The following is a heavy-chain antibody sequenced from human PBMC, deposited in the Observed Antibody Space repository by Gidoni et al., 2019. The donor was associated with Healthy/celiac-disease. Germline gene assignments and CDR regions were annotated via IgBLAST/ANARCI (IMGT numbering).Heavy chain of an antibody. V-gene: IGHV1-2*02. Sequence: QVQLAQSGAEVRKPGASVKVSCKASGHPFTGYYMHWVRQAPGQGLEWMGWINTNSGGTNYAQKFQGRVTMTRDTSISTAYMELSRLRADDTAVYYCARGDIVVVVAATPVDYWGQGTLVTVSS. CDR2: INTNSGGT. J-gene: IGHJ4*02. CDR3: ARGDIVVVVAATPVDY. CDR1: GHPFTGYY. D-gene: IGHD2-15*01.